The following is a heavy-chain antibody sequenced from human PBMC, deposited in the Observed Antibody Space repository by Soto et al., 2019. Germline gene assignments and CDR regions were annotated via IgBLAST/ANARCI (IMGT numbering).Heavy chain of an antibody. CDR3: ARLYNSDTSARSTGDFDN. J-gene: IGHJ4*02. CDR1: GYSFSSYW. CDR2: IYPGDSDT. V-gene: IGHV5-51*01. D-gene: IGHD3-22*01. Sequence: PGESLKISCQGSGYSFSSYWIGWVRQMPGKGPEWMGIIYPGDSDTRYSPSFQGQVTISADKSVSTAYLQWGSLKASDTAIYYCARLYNSDTSARSTGDFDNWGQGTLVTVSS.